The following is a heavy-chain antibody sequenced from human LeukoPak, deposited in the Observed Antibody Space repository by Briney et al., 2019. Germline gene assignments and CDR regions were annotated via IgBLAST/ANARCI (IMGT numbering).Heavy chain of an antibody. CDR2: IKQDGSEK. V-gene: IGHV3-7*01. Sequence: GGSLRLSCAASGFTFSSYWMSWVRQAPGKGLEWVANIKQDGSEKYYVDSVKGRFTISRDYAKSSLYLQMNSLRAEDTAVYYCARDWDCSSPSCYAYFDYWGQGTLVTVSS. CDR3: ARDWDCSSPSCYAYFDY. CDR1: GFTFSSYW. J-gene: IGHJ4*02. D-gene: IGHD2-2*01.